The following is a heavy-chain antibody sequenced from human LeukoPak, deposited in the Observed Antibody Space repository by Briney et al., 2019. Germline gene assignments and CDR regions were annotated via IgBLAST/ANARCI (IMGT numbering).Heavy chain of an antibody. J-gene: IGHJ5*02. CDR2: IYYSGST. CDR1: GGSFSGYY. D-gene: IGHD3-9*01. CDR3: ARHGYYDILTGYYPYNWFDP. Sequence: SETLSLTCAVYGGSFSGYYWSWIRQPPGKGLEWIGSIYYSGSTYYNPSLKSRVTISVDTSKNQFSLKLSSVTAADTAVYYCARHGYYDILTGYYPYNWFDPWGQGTLVTVSS. V-gene: IGHV4-34*01.